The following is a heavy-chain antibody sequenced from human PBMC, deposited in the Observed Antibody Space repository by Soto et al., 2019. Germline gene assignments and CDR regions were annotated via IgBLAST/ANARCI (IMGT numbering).Heavy chain of an antibody. J-gene: IGHJ6*02. V-gene: IGHV4-59*01. D-gene: IGHD3-10*01. Sequence: PSETLSLTCTVSGGSISSYYWSWIRQPPGKGLEWIGYIYYSGSTNYNPSLKSRVTISVDTSKNQFSLKLSSVTAADTAVYYCAGAYYGSGSYSRYYYYYGMDVWGQGTTVTVSS. CDR1: GGSISSYY. CDR2: IYYSGST. CDR3: AGAYYGSGSYSRYYYYYGMDV.